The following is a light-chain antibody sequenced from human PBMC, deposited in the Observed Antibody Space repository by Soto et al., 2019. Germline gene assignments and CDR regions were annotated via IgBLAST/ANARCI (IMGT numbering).Light chain of an antibody. CDR3: QQSYTTLFT. Sequence: EIVMTQSPASLSVTPGERVTLSCRASQSVNRQVLWYQHRPGQAPRLLIYDTSARAAGIPARFSGSGSATEFTLTISSLQSEDLATYYCQQSYTTLFTFGPGTKVDLK. V-gene: IGKV3-15*01. CDR2: DTS. CDR1: QSVNRQ. J-gene: IGKJ3*01.